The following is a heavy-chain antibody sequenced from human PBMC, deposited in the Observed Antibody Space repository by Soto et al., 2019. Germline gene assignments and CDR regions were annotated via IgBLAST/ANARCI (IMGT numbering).Heavy chain of an antibody. CDR1: GFTFSSYA. D-gene: IGHD2-21*01. V-gene: IGHV3-64*01. CDR2: ITSNGGNT. J-gene: IGHJ6*02. Sequence: EVQLVESGGGLVQPGGSLRLSCAASGFTFSSYAMHWVRQAPGKGLKYVSVITSNGGNTDYASSVKGRFTISRDNSKNTLYLQMGSLRAEDMAVYYCARRIPFGYGMDVWGQGTTVTVSS. CDR3: ARRIPFGYGMDV.